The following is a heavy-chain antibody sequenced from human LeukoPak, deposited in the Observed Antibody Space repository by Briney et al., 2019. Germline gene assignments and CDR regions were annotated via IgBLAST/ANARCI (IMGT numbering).Heavy chain of an antibody. CDR2: ISAYNGNT. CDR3: ARSYYYYYDSSGYYGPNYFDY. V-gene: IGHV1-18*01. CDR1: GYTFTSYG. D-gene: IGHD3-22*01. Sequence: ASVKVSCKASGYTFTSYGISWVRQAPGQGLEWMGWISAYNGNTNYAQKLQGRVTMTTDTSTSTAYMELRSLRSDDTAVYYCARSYYYYYDSSGYYGPNYFDYRGQGTLVTVSS. J-gene: IGHJ4*02.